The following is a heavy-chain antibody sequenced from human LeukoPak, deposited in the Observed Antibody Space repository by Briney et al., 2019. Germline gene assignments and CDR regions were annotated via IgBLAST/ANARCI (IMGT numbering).Heavy chain of an antibody. CDR2: MNPNSGNT. J-gene: IGHJ6*02. CDR3: ASRPVTYYYYGMDV. D-gene: IGHD4-23*01. Sequence: ASVKVSCKASGYTFTSYDINWVRQATGQGLEWMGWMNPNSGNTGYAQKFQGRVTMTRNTSISTAYMELSSLRSEDTAVYYCASRPVTYYYYGMDVWGQGTTVTVSS. V-gene: IGHV1-8*01. CDR1: GYTFTSYD.